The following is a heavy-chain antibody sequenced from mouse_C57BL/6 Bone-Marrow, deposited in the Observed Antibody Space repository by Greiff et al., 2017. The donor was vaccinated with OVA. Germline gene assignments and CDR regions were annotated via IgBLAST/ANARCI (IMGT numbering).Heavy chain of an antibody. Sequence: EVKLMESGPGLVKPSQSLSLTCSVTGYSITSGYYWNWIRQFPGNKLEWMGYISYDGSNNYNPSLKNRISITRDTSKNQFFLKLNSVTTEDTATYYCARRTTVWYFDVWGTGTTVTVSS. CDR1: GYSITSGYY. D-gene: IGHD1-1*01. J-gene: IGHJ1*03. CDR3: ARRTTVWYFDV. CDR2: ISYDGSN. V-gene: IGHV3-6*01.